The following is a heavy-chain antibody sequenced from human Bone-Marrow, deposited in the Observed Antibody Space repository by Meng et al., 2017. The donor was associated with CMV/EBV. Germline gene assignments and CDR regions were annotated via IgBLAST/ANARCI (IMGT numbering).Heavy chain of an antibody. CDR3: GRAGHSSGWFLDY. D-gene: IGHD6-19*01. CDR1: GFTFSSYW. CDR2: INSEGSST. J-gene: IGHJ4*02. V-gene: IGHV3-74*01. Sequence: CAASGFTFSSYWMHWVRQAPGKGLVWVSRINSEGSSTIYADSLKGRFTISRDNAKNTLYLQMNSLRAEDTAVYYCGRAGHSSGWFLDYWGRGTLVTVSS.